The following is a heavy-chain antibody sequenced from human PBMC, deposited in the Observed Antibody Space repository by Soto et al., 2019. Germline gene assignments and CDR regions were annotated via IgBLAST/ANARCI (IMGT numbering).Heavy chain of an antibody. D-gene: IGHD3-3*01. V-gene: IGHV1-69*13. CDR1: GGTLSSYA. J-gene: IGHJ4*02. Sequence: SVKVSCKASGGTLSSYAISWVRQATGQGLEWMGGIIPIFGTANYAQKFQGRVTITADESTSTAYMELSSLRAEDTAVYYCAKDTPVFLGDFGKVYYTPYFDYGGQEPRVPASS. CDR3: AKDTPVFLGDFGKVYYTPYFDY. CDR2: IIPIFGTA.